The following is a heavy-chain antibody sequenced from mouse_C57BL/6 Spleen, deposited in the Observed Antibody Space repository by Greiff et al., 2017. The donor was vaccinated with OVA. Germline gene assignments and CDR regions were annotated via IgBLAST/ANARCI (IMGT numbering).Heavy chain of an antibody. D-gene: IGHD1-1*01. V-gene: IGHV1-54*01. Sequence: QVQLQQSGAELVRPGTSVKVSCKASGYAFTNYLIEWVKQRPGQGLEWIGVINPGSGGTNYNEKFKGKATLTADKSSSTAYMQLSSLTSEDSAVYFCARSKITTVVDYWGQGTTLTVSS. CDR1: GYAFTNYL. CDR2: INPGSGGT. J-gene: IGHJ2*01. CDR3: ARSKITTVVDY.